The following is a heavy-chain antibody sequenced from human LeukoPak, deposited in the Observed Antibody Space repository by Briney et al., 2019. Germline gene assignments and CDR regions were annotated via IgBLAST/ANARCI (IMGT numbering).Heavy chain of an antibody. D-gene: IGHD6-13*01. V-gene: IGHV4-59*01. CDR1: GGSIRNYY. CDR3: ARVEGYSSTWSPFDI. CDR2: THYTGST. Sequence: PSETLSLTCTVSGGSIRNYYWSWIRQPPGRGLEWIGFTHYTGSTNYNPSLKSRVTIAVDTSKNKFSLKLTSVTAADTAVYYCARVEGYSSTWSPFDIWGQGTMVTVSS. J-gene: IGHJ3*02.